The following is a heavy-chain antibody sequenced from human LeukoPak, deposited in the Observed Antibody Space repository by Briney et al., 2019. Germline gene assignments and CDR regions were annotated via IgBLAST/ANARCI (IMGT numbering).Heavy chain of an antibody. D-gene: IGHD3-3*01. CDR3: TTEVYDFWSGSMGSDY. Sequence: GGSLRLSCAASGFTFSNAWMSWVRQAPGKGLEWVGRIKSKTDGGTTDYAAPVKGRFTISRDDSKNTLYLQMNSLKTEDTAVYYCTTEVYDFWSGSMGSDYWGQGTLVTVSS. J-gene: IGHJ4*02. CDR2: IKSKTDGGTT. CDR1: GFTFSNAW. V-gene: IGHV3-15*01.